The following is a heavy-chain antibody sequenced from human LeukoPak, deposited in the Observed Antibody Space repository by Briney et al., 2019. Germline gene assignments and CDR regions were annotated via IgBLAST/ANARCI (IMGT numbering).Heavy chain of an antibody. CDR2: IYPGDSDT. J-gene: IGHJ4*02. CDR3: ARRWYFGSEKYSAFDY. D-gene: IGHD3-10*01. Sequence: GESLNISCQSSGYTVTNYWIGWVRPMPGKGPEWMGIIYPGDSDTRYSPSFQGQVTISADKSISAAYLQWNSLKASDTAMYYCARRWYFGSEKYSAFDYWGQGTLVTVSS. V-gene: IGHV5-51*01. CDR1: GYTVTNYW.